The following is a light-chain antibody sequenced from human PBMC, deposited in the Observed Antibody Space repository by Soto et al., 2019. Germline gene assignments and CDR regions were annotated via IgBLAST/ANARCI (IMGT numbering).Light chain of an antibody. J-gene: IGKJ5*01. Sequence: DIQMTQSPSSLSASVGDRATITCRASQSISSYLNWYQQTTGKAPKILIYAASSLRSGVPSRFSGSGSGTDFTLTISSLQPEDFETYYCQQSYSNPITFGQGTRLEI. CDR3: QQSYSNPIT. CDR2: AAS. V-gene: IGKV1-39*01. CDR1: QSISSY.